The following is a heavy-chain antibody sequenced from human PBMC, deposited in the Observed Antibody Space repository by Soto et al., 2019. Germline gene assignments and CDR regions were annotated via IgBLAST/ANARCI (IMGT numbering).Heavy chain of an antibody. D-gene: IGHD2-8*01. V-gene: IGHV3-7*01. CDR2: IKTDGSEK. J-gene: IGHJ3*02. CDR3: ARDVFLCANGVCYDALDI. CDR1: RFTFSNYW. Sequence: GGSLRLSCAASRFTFSNYWMTWVRQGPGKGLEWVANIKTDGSEKNYADPVKGQFTISRDNAKNSLYLETRNLRAEDTAVYYCARDVFLCANGVCYDALDIWGQGSKVTVSS.